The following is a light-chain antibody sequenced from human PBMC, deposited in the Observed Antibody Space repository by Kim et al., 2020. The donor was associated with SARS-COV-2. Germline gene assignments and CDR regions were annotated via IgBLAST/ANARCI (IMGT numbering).Light chain of an antibody. V-gene: IGLV2-14*03. J-gene: IGLJ1*01. CDR2: DVS. Sequence: QSITISCTGTSSDVGGYNYVSWYQQHPGKAPKLMIYDVSKRPSGVSNRFSGSKSGNTASLTISGLQAEDEADYYCNSYTSSSTFYVFGTGTKVTVL. CDR1: SSDVGGYNY. CDR3: NSYTSSSTFYV.